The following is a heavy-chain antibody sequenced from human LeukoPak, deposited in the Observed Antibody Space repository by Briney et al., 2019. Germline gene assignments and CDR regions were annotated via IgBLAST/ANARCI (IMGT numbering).Heavy chain of an antibody. J-gene: IGHJ4*02. CDR2: ISGSGGST. V-gene: IGHV3-23*01. CDR1: GFTFSSHW. CDR3: AKDQYYYDSSGYLGY. D-gene: IGHD3-22*01. Sequence: GGSLRLSCAASGFTFSSHWMRWVRQAPGKGLEWVSAISGSGGSTYYADSVKGRFTISRDNSKNTLYLQMNSLRAEDTAVYYCAKDQYYYDSSGYLGYWGQGTLVTVSS.